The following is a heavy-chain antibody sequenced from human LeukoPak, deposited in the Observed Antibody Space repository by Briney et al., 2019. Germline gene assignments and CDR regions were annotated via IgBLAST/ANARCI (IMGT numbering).Heavy chain of an antibody. CDR2: INHSGST. J-gene: IGHJ4*02. D-gene: IGHD6-19*01. CDR1: GGSFSGYY. Sequence: SETLSLTCAVYGGSFSGYYWSWIRQPPGRGLEWIGEINHSGSTNYNPSLKSRVTISVDTSKNQFSLKLSSVTAADTAVYYCARTRGGSGWYRLFRVWGQGTLVTVSS. V-gene: IGHV4-34*01. CDR3: ARTRGGSGWYRLFRV.